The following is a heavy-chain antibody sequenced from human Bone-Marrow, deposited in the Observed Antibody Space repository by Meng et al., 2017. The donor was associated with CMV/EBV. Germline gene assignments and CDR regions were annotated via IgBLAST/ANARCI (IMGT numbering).Heavy chain of an antibody. V-gene: IGHV3-74*01. D-gene: IGHD3-3*01. Sequence: GESLKISCAASGFTFSSYWMHWVRQAPGKGLVWVSRINSDGSSTSYADSVKGRFIISRDNAKNSLYLQMNSLRAEDTAVYYCARDPYRIRPYYDFWSGYYSQYSYFDDWGQGTLVTVSS. CDR3: ARDPYRIRPYYDFWSGYYSQYSYFDD. J-gene: IGHJ4*02. CDR1: GFTFSSYW. CDR2: INSDGSST.